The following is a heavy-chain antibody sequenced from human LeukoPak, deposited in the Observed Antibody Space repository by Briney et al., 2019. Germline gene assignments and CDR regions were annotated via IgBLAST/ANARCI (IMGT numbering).Heavy chain of an antibody. Sequence: SETLSLTCAVSGYSISSGYYWGWIRQPPGKGLEWIGYIYYSGSTYYNPSLKSRVTISVDTSKNQFSLKLSSVTAADTAVYYCARTSSGYPRQYYFDYWGQGTLVTVSS. CDR2: IYYSGST. CDR1: GYSISSGYY. CDR3: ARTSSGYPRQYYFDY. J-gene: IGHJ4*02. D-gene: IGHD3-22*01. V-gene: IGHV4-38-2*01.